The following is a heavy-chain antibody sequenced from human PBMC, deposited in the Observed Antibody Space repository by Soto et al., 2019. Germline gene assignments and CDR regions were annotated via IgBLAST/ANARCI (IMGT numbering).Heavy chain of an antibody. V-gene: IGHV6-1*01. Sequence: KQSQTLSLTCAISGDSVSSNSAAWNWIRQSPSRGLEWLGRTYYRSKWYNDYAVSVKSRITINPDTSKNQFSLQLNSVTPEDTAVYYCASVRGLTGDRAFDSWGQGTMVTVSS. CDR2: TYYRSKWYN. CDR3: ASVRGLTGDRAFDS. CDR1: GDSVSSNSAA. J-gene: IGHJ3*02. D-gene: IGHD7-27*01.